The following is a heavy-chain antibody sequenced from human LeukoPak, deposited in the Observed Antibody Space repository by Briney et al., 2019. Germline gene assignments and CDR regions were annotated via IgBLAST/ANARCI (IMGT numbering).Heavy chain of an antibody. CDR1: GYTFTDSH. J-gene: IGHJ3*01. CDR3: ARERGIIAFDL. D-gene: IGHD2-21*01. V-gene: IGHV1-2*02. Sequence: GASVKVSCRASGYTFTDSHIYWVRQAPGQGLECMGWIDPNSGGPNYAQKFQGRVTMARDTSISTTYMELSNLGSDDTAVYYCARERGIIAFDLWGQGTMVTVSS. CDR2: IDPNSGGP.